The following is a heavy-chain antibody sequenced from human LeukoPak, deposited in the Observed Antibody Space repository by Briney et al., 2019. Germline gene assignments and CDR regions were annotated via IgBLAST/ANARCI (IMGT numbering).Heavy chain of an antibody. J-gene: IGHJ4*02. CDR3: ARDYSGTNSWQDY. V-gene: IGHV3-33*08. D-gene: IGHD1-26*01. Sequence: GGSLRASCAASGFTFNNYGMGWVRQAPGKGLEWVAVIWYDGSNKYYADSVKGRFTISRDNSKNTLYLQMDSLRAEDTAVYYCARDYSGTNSWQDYWGQGTLVTVSS. CDR2: IWYDGSNK. CDR1: GFTFNNYG.